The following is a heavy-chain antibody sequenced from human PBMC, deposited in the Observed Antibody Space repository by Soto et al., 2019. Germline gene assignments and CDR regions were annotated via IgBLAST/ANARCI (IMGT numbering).Heavy chain of an antibody. Sequence: QVQLVQSGAEVKRPGSSVKVSCKASGDTFNFYSINWVRQAPGLGLEWMGRVNPILSMSNYAQRFQGRVTITADKSTSTAYMELSGLRSEDTAIYYCATSYGSGYRAFDFWGQGALVTLSS. CDR3: ATSYGSGYRAFDF. J-gene: IGHJ4*02. CDR1: GDTFNFYS. D-gene: IGHD3-10*01. V-gene: IGHV1-69*04. CDR2: VNPILSMS.